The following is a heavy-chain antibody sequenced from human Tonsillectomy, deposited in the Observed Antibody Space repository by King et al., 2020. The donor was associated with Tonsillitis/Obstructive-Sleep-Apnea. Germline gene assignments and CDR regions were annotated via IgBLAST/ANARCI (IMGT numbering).Heavy chain of an antibody. CDR1: GFTFSSYA. V-gene: IGHV3-30*01. CDR2: ISYDGSNK. CDR3: AREEITISVADTGDGAFVI. Sequence: VQLVESGGGVVQPGRSLRLSCAASGFTFSSYAMHWVRQAPGKGLEWVALISYDGSNKYYADSVKGRFTISRDISMNTLFLEMNSLRPEDTALYYCAREEITISVADTGDGAFVIWGQGTMVTVSS. D-gene: IGHD6-19*01. J-gene: IGHJ3*02.